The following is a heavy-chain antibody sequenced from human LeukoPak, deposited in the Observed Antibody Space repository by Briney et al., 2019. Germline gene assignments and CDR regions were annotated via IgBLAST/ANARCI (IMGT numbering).Heavy chain of an antibody. Sequence: PSETLSFTCAVSGGSISSSNWWSWVRQPPGKGLEWIGEIYHSGSTNYNPSLKSRVTISVDKSKNQFSLKLSSVTAADTAVYYCAASGYDYSGSSDYWGQGTLVTVSS. CDR2: IYHSGST. D-gene: IGHD5-12*01. V-gene: IGHV4-4*02. CDR3: AASGYDYSGSSDY. J-gene: IGHJ4*02. CDR1: GGSISSSNW.